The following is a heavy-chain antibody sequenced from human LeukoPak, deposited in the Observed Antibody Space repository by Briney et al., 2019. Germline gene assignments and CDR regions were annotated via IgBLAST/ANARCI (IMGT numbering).Heavy chain of an antibody. D-gene: IGHD6-19*01. CDR3: ARDIAVAGNYFDY. Sequence: GGSLRLSCAASGFTFSSYWMSWVRQAPGKGLEWVANIKQDGSEKYYVDSVKGRFTISRDNAKSSLFLQMNSLRAEDTAVYYCARDIAVAGNYFDYWGQGTLVTVSS. V-gene: IGHV3-7*01. CDR2: IKQDGSEK. J-gene: IGHJ4*02. CDR1: GFTFSSYW.